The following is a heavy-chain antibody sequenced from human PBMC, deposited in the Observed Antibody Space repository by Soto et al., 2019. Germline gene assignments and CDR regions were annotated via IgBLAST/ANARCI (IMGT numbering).Heavy chain of an antibody. J-gene: IGHJ6*02. CDR1: AFTFSSYA. Sequence: GGSLRPSSAPSAFTFSSYAMSWIRQAPGNGLEWFSAIRGRGGSTYYANSVKGRCTIAGDNSKNTLYLQMNSLRADDTAVYYCAKGTVTTGYYGIDVWGQGTTVTVSS. D-gene: IGHD4-17*01. V-gene: IGHV3-23*01. CDR2: IRGRGGST. CDR3: AKGTVTTGYYGIDV.